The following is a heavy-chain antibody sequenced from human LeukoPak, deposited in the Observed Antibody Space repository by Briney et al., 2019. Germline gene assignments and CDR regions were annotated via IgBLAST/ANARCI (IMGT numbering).Heavy chain of an antibody. Sequence: ASVKVSCTASGYTFTSYDANWVRQATGQGLEWMGWMNPNSGNTGLAQKFQGRVTLTRDTSLSTAYMELSNLRSDDTAVYYCARDEVVAAPNYFGMVVWGQGTTVSVSS. CDR3: ARDEVVAAPNYFGMVV. CDR2: MNPNSGNT. D-gene: IGHD2-15*01. V-gene: IGHV1-8*01. J-gene: IGHJ6*02. CDR1: GYTFTSYD.